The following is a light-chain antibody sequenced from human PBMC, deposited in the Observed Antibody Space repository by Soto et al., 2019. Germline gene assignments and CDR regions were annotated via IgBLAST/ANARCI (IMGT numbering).Light chain of an antibody. V-gene: IGKV3-11*01. CDR1: QSVSSN. CDR2: GAS. Sequence: EIVLTQSPATLPLSPGERATLSCRASQSVSSNLAWYQQKPGQAPRLLIYGASRRATGIPARFSGSGSGTDFALTISSIEPEDYEVYYCHRRRGTFGLGTKLEVK. CDR3: HRRRGT. J-gene: IGKJ2*02.